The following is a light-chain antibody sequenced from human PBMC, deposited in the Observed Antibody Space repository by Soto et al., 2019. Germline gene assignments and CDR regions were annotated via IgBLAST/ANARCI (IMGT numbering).Light chain of an antibody. V-gene: IGLV3-21*02. CDR1: HIGSKS. CDR3: QVWDYTSDHVL. CDR2: EDS. Sequence: SYVLTQPPSVSVAPGQTARITCGGDHIGSKSVHWYQQKAGQAPVLVVYEDSDRPSGIPERFSGSNSGNTATLSISGVGAGDEADYFCQVWDYTSDHVLFGGGTKLTVL. J-gene: IGLJ2*01.